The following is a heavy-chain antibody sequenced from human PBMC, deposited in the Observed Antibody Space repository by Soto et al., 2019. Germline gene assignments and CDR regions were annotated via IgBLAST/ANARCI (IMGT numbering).Heavy chain of an antibody. CDR3: VRGSSCTTTTCYNLAWFAP. V-gene: IGHV3-33*01. CDR1: GFTFSEFV. J-gene: IGHJ5*02. D-gene: IGHD2-2*02. CDR2: IWYDGSDK. Sequence: GGSLRLSCVTSGFTFSEFVMQWVRQAPGKGLEWVAVIWYDGSDKYYADSVKGRFTISRDNSKNMVYLQMNSLRAEDTAVYYCVRGSSCTTTTCYNLAWFAPWGQGTLVTVSS.